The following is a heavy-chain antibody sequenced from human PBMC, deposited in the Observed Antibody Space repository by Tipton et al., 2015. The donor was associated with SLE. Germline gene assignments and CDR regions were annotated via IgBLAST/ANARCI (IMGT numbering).Heavy chain of an antibody. Sequence: TLSLTCTVSGGSISSYYWSWIRQPPGKGLEWIGYTYYSGSTNYNPSLKSRVPISVDTSKNQFSLKLSSVTAADTAVYYCARDPYDFWSGYTSTYWYFDLWGRGTLVSVSS. CDR2: TYYSGST. J-gene: IGHJ2*01. V-gene: IGHV4-59*01. CDR1: GGSISSYY. D-gene: IGHD3-3*01. CDR3: ARDPYDFWSGYTSTYWYFDL.